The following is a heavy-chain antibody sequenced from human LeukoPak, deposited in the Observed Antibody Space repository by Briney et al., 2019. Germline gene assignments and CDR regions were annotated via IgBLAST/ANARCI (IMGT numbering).Heavy chain of an antibody. CDR1: GYTFTDYY. D-gene: IGHD6-19*01. CDR2: VDPEGGET. CDR3: ATIPPYSSGWSGAFDN. J-gene: IGHJ3*02. V-gene: IGHV1-69-2*01. Sequence: GAPVKVSCKASGYTFTDYYMHWVQQAPGKGLEWMGRVDPEGGETIYAEKFQGRVTITADTSTDTAYMELSSLRSEDTAVYYCATIPPYSSGWSGAFDNWGQGTMVTVSS.